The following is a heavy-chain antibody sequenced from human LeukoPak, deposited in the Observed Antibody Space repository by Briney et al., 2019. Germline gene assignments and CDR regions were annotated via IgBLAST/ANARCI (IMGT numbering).Heavy chain of an antibody. J-gene: IGHJ6*03. V-gene: IGHV1-69*05. D-gene: IGHD2-2*01. Sequence: SVKVSCKASGGTFSSYAISWVRQAPGQGLEWMGGIIPIFGTANYAQKFQGRVTITTDESTSTAYMELSSLRSEDTAVYYCAGRYCSSTSCYYHYYYYMDVWGKGTTVTVSS. CDR2: IIPIFGTA. CDR3: AGRYCSSTSCYYHYYYYMDV. CDR1: GGTFSSYA.